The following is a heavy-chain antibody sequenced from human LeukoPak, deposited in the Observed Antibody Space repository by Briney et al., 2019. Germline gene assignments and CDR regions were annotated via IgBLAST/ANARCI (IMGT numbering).Heavy chain of an antibody. J-gene: IGHJ4*02. CDR1: GGSISSYY. Sequence: SETLSLTCTVSGGSISSYYWSWIRQPPGKGLEWIGYIYYSGSTNYNPSLESRVTISLDTSKNQVSLNVSSVTAADTAVYYCARENSSGWYYFDYWGQGTLVTVPS. V-gene: IGHV4-59*01. CDR2: IYYSGST. D-gene: IGHD6-19*01. CDR3: ARENSSGWYYFDY.